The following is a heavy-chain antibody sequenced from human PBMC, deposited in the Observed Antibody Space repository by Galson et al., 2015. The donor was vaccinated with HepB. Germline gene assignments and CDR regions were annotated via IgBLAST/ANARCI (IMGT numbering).Heavy chain of an antibody. J-gene: IGHJ3*02. CDR3: AQVIPAAGSFDI. V-gene: IGHV2-5*02. D-gene: IGHD6-13*01. CDR1: GFSLSTSAVG. CDR2: IYWDDDK. Sequence: PALVKPTQTLTLTCTFSGFSLSTSAVGVGWIRQPPGKALEWLALIYWDDDKRYSPSLKSRLTITKDTSKKQVVLTMTNMDPVDTATYYCAQVIPAAGSFDIWGQGIMVTVSS.